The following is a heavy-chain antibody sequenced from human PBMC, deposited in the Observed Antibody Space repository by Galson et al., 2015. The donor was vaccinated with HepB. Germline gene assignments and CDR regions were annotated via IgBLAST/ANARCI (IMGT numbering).Heavy chain of an antibody. Sequence: SLRLSCAASGFTFSDYYMNWIRQAPGKGLEWVSYISSSGSTMYYADSVKGRFTISRDNAKNSLYLQMSSLRAEDTAVYYCARAGGDYWGQGTVVTVSS. D-gene: IGHD3-16*01. V-gene: IGHV3-11*01. CDR3: ARAGGDY. CDR1: GFTFSDYY. J-gene: IGHJ4*02. CDR2: ISSSGSTM.